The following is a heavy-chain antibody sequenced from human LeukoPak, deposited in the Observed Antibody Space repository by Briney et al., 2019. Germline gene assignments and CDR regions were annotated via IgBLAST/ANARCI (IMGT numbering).Heavy chain of an antibody. CDR1: GGSISSYY. J-gene: IGHJ4*02. V-gene: IGHV4-59*01. CDR2: IYYSGST. Sequence: SETLSLTCTVSGGSISSYYWNWIPHSPGKGLEWIGYIYYSGSTHYNPSLKSRVTISVDTSKNQFSLRLTSVTAADTAVYYCARRYSSWSSFDYWGQGTLVTVSS. D-gene: IGHD6-13*01. CDR3: ARRYSSWSSFDY.